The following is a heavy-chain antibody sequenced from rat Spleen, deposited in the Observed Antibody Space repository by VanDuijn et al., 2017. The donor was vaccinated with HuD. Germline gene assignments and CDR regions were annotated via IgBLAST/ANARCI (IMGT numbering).Heavy chain of an antibody. V-gene: IGHV5-58*01. J-gene: IGHJ4*01. CDR2: ISPDGGST. CDR1: GFTFSSYW. D-gene: IGHD1-2*01. Sequence: EVQLVESGGGLVQPGRSLKLSCVASGFTFSSYWMYWIRQAPGEGLEWLSSISPDGGSTYYPDSVKGRFTISRDNAENSAYLQMNSLRSEDTATYYCGKDMNYFSTYPFYVMGAWGQGASVTVSS. CDR3: GKDMNYFSTYPFYVMGA.